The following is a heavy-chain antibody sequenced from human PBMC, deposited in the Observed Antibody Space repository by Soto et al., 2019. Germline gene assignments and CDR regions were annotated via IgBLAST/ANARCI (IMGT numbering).Heavy chain of an antibody. CDR2: IKQNGSEK. CDR3: ARQTPGRYYYDSSAFRYSQH. Sequence: PGGSLRFSCAPSGFPLSSYWMSWVRQSPGKVLEWGANIKQNGSEKYYVDSVKGRFTISRDNAKNSLYLQMNSLRAEDTAVYYCARQTPGRYYYDSSAFRYSQHWGQGTLVTVSS. J-gene: IGHJ1*01. D-gene: IGHD3-22*01. CDR1: GFPLSSYW. V-gene: IGHV3-7*01.